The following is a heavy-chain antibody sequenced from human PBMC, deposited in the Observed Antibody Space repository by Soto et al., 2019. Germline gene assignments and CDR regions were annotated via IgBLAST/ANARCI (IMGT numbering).Heavy chain of an antibody. D-gene: IGHD3-16*01. J-gene: IGHJ5*02. CDR3: ARARDYVDGLNWFDP. CDR2: IIPIFGTA. CDR1: GGTFSSYA. V-gene: IGHV1-69*01. Sequence: QVQLVQSGAEVKKPGSSVKVSCKASGGTFSSYAISWVRQAPGQGLEWMGGIIPIFGTANYAQKFQGRVTITADESTSTAYMERSSLRSEDTAVYYCARARDYVDGLNWFDPWGQGTLVTVSS.